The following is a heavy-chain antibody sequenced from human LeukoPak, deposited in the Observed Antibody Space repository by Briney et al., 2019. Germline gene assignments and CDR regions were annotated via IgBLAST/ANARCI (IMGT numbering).Heavy chain of an antibody. D-gene: IGHD3-10*01. CDR1: GFTFSSYE. CDR3: ARGTRNYYGSGSYGEYYMDV. V-gene: IGHV3-48*03. Sequence: GSLRLSCAASGFTFSSYEMNWVRQAPGKGLEWVSYISSSGSTIYYADSVKGRFTISRDNAKNSLYLQMNSLRAEDTAVYYCARGTRNYYGSGSYGEYYMDVWGKGTTVTVSS. CDR2: ISSSGSTI. J-gene: IGHJ6*03.